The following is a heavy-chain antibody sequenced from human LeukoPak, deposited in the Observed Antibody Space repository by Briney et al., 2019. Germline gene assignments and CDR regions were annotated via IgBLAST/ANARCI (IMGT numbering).Heavy chain of an antibody. CDR1: GGSISSYY. J-gene: IGHJ4*02. V-gene: IGHV4-34*01. CDR2: VNQSGGT. CDR3: ASGRWDLRFHH. D-gene: IGHD1-26*01. Sequence: SETLSLTCTVSGGSISSYYWSWIRQSPGKGLEWIGEVNQSGGTNYTPSLESRVTISVDTFKNQFSLKLSSVTAADTAVYFCASGRWDLRFHHWGQGALVTVSS.